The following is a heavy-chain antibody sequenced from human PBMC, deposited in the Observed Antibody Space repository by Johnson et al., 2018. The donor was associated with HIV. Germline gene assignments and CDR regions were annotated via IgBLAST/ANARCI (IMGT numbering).Heavy chain of an antibody. Sequence: QMQLVESGGGVVQPGRSLRLSCAASGFTFSSYAMHWVSQAPGKGLEWVAVISYDGSNKYYADSVKGRFTISRDNSKNTLYLQMNSLRAEDTAVYYCAKDRGAARAFDAFDIWGQGTMVTVSS. J-gene: IGHJ3*02. D-gene: IGHD6-6*01. CDR2: ISYDGSNK. CDR1: GFTFSSYA. V-gene: IGHV3-30*04. CDR3: AKDRGAARAFDAFDI.